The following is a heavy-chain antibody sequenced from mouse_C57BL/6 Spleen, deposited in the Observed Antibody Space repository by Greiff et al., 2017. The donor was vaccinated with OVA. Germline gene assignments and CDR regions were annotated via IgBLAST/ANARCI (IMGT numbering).Heavy chain of an antibody. Sequence: EVQLVESGPELVKPGASVKMSCKASGYTFTDYNMHWVKQSHGKSLEWIGYINPNNGGTSYNQKFKGKATLTVNKSSSTAYMELRRLTSEDSAVYYCARDSNFSRDYWGQGTSVTVSS. CDR2: INPNNGGT. V-gene: IGHV1-22*01. CDR3: ARDSNFSRDY. D-gene: IGHD2-5*01. CDR1: GYTFTDYN. J-gene: IGHJ4*01.